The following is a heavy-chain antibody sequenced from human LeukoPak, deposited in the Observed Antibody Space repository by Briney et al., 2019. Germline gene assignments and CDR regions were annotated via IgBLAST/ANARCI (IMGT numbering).Heavy chain of an antibody. CDR1: GGSISSGSYY. V-gene: IGHV4-61*02. CDR2: IYTSETT. D-gene: IGHD3-22*01. Sequence: SQTLSVTCTVSGGSISSGSYYWSWIRQPAGKGLEWIGRIYTSETTNYNPSLKSRVTVSVDTSKNQFSLKLSSVTAADTAVYYCARVGGLNPPNFYDRSGFFDYWGQGTLVTVSS. J-gene: IGHJ4*02. CDR3: ARVGGLNPPNFYDRSGFFDY.